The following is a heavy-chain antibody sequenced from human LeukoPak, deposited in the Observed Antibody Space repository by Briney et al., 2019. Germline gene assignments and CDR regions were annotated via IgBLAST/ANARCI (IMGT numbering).Heavy chain of an antibody. V-gene: IGHV1-2*02. CDR3: ARVLSIAAAGNLLNY. CDR1: GYTFTGYY. J-gene: IGHJ4*02. Sequence: ASVKVSCKASGYTFTGYYMHWVRQAPGQGLEWMGWINPNSGGTNYAQKCQGRVTMTRDTSISTAYMELSRLRSDDTAVYYCARVLSIAAAGNLLNYWGQGTLVTVSS. CDR2: INPNSGGT. D-gene: IGHD6-13*01.